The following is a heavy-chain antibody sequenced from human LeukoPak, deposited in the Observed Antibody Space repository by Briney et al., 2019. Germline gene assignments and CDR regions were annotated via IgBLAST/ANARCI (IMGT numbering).Heavy chain of an antibody. CDR3: ARIYDYVWGSYRYSRVYYFDY. J-gene: IGHJ4*02. CDR2: INHSGST. V-gene: IGHV4-34*01. Sequence: PSETLSLTCAVYGGSFSGYYWGWIRQPPGKGLEWIGEINHSGSTNYNPSLKSRVTISVDTSKNQFSLKLSSVTAADTAVYYCARIYDYVWGSYRYSRVYYFDYWGQGTLVTVSS. D-gene: IGHD3-16*02. CDR1: GGSFSGYY.